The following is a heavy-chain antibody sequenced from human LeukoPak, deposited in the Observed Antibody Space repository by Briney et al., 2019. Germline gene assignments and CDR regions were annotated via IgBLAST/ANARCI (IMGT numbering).Heavy chain of an antibody. CDR2: IGMRGDT. CDR1: GFTFIDYD. CDR3: ARGGIQVSGIDEFDY. Sequence: PGGSLRLSCAASGFTFIDYDMHWVRQGIGKGLERVSAIGMRGDTHYSGSVKGRFTISREKAESSLYLQMNSLRAEDTAVYYCARGGIQVSGIDEFDYWGQGTLVTVSS. J-gene: IGHJ4*02. D-gene: IGHD6-19*01. V-gene: IGHV3-13*01.